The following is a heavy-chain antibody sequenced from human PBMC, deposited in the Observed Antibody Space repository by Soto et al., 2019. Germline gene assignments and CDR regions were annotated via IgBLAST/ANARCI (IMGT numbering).Heavy chain of an antibody. CDR2: ISSSGSTI. D-gene: IGHD4-17*01. CDR3: ARGLDAGDYVDSFDP. V-gene: IGHV3-11*01. J-gene: IGHJ5*02. CDR1: AFTLSYYY. Sequence: GRSMRLSCAPSAFTLSYYYMSWIRQAPGKGLEWVSYISSSGSTIYYADSGKGRFTLSRDNPKNSLYKQMNSLRAEDTAVYYCARGLDAGDYVDSFDPWGQGTLVTVSS.